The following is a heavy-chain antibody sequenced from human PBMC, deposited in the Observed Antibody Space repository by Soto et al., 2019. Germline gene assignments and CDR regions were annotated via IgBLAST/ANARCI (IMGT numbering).Heavy chain of an antibody. Sequence: PGGSLRLSCAASGFTFSNAWMSWVRQAPGKGLEWVGRIKSKTDGGTTDYAAPGKGRFTISRDDSKNTLYLQMNSLKTEDTAVYYCTTDGLRELDAFDIWGQGTMVTVSS. V-gene: IGHV3-15*01. CDR2: IKSKTDGGTT. CDR1: GFTFSNAW. J-gene: IGHJ3*02. CDR3: TTDGLRELDAFDI. D-gene: IGHD1-26*01.